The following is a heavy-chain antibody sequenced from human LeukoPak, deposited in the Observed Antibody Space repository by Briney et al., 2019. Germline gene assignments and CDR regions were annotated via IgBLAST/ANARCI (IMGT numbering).Heavy chain of an antibody. J-gene: IGHJ4*02. V-gene: IGHV3-23*01. CDR1: GFTFSAYG. D-gene: IGHD5-12*01. CDR3: ARDLVGVVAVNNYFDY. CDR2: ISANGSIT. Sequence: GGSLRLSCAASGFTFSAYGMSWVRQSPGQGLEWVSGISANGSITFYARSVRGRFTISRDNPQNTVYLQMNSLRAEDTAVYYCARDLVGVVAVNNYFDYWGQGTLVTVSS.